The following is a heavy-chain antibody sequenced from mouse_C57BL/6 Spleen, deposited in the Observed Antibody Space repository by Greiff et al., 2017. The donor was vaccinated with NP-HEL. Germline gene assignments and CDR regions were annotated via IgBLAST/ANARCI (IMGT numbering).Heavy chain of an antibody. CDR2: IDPSDSET. J-gene: IGHJ4*01. CDR1: GYNFTSYW. Sequence: QVQLQQPGAELVRPGSSVKLSCKASGYNFTSYWMHWVKQRPIQGLEWIGNIDPSDSETHYNQKFKDKATLTVDKSSSTAYMQLSSLTSEDSAVYYCAKGGTEGAMDYWGQGTSVTVSS. CDR3: AKGGTEGAMDY. V-gene: IGHV1-52*01. D-gene: IGHD2-14*01.